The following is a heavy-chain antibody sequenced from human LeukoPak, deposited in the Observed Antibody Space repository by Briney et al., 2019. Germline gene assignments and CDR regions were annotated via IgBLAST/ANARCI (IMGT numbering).Heavy chain of an antibody. CDR3: ARDSLGQQWLFYFDY. D-gene: IGHD6-19*01. J-gene: IGHJ4*02. Sequence: GASVKVSCKASGYTFTSYDINWVRQATGQGLEWMGGIIPIFGTANYAQKFQGRVTITADKSTSTAYMELSSLRSEDTAVYYCARDSLGQQWLFYFDYWGQGTLVTVSS. CDR1: GYTFTSYD. V-gene: IGHV1-69*06. CDR2: IIPIFGTA.